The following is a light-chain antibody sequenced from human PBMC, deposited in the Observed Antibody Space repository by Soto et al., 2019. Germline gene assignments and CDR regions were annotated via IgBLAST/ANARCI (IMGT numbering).Light chain of an antibody. CDR1: QGISSY. V-gene: IGKV1-9*01. J-gene: IGKJ5*01. Sequence: DIQLTQSPSFLSASVGDRVTITCRASQGISSYLAWYQQTPGKAPKLLIYASSTLQSGVPSRFSGSGSGTEFTPTISILQPEDFATYYCQQLNTFPVTFGQGTRLDI. CDR2: ASS. CDR3: QQLNTFPVT.